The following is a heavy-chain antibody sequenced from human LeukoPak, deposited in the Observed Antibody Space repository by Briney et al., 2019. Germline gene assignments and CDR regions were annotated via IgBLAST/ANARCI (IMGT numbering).Heavy chain of an antibody. V-gene: IGHV4-34*01. CDR1: GGSFSGYY. CDR3: AATVVELRGLDY. CDR2: INHSGST. Sequence: PSETLSLTCAVYGGSFSGYYWSWIRQPPGKGLEWIGEINHSGSTNYNPSLKSRVTISVDTSKNQFSLKLSSVTAADTAVYYCAATVVELRGLDYWGQGTLVTVSS. D-gene: IGHD4-23*01. J-gene: IGHJ4*02.